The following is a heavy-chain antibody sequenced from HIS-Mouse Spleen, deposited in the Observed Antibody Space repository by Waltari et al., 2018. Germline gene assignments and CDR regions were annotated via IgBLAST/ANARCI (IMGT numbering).Heavy chain of an antibody. Sequence: QVQLQESGPGLVKPSETLSLTCTVSGYSISRGYYWGWIRQPPGKGLEWIGSIYHSGSTYYNPSLKSRVTISVDTSKNQFSLKLSSVTAADTAVYYCARVKTWGQGTLVTVSS. J-gene: IGHJ5*02. CDR3: ARVKT. CDR1: GYSISRGYY. V-gene: IGHV4-38-2*02. CDR2: IYHSGST.